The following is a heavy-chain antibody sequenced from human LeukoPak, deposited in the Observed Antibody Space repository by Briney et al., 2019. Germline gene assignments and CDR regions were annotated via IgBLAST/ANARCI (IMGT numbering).Heavy chain of an antibody. CDR3: AKGGYSSSWYLFDY. D-gene: IGHD6-13*01. J-gene: IGHJ4*02. CDR2: LGTGGVTT. V-gene: IGHV3-23*01. CDR1: GFTLSSDA. Sequence: GGSLRLSCAASGFTLSSDAMSWVRQAPGRGLEWVAGLGTGGVTTYYPDSVKGRFTISRDNSKNTLYLQMNSLRAEDTAVYYCAKGGYSSSWYLFDYWGQGTLVTVSS.